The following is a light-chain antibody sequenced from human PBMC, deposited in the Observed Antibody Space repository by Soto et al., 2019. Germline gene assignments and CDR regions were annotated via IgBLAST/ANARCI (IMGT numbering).Light chain of an antibody. CDR2: AAP. Sequence: DIQMTQSPSPLSASVGDRVTITCRASQTISTYLNWYQQKPGKAPSLLIYAAPSLQSGVPSRFSASGSGTDFTLTITSLQPEDFAAYYCQQSSNTPLTFGGGTKVDI. J-gene: IGKJ4*01. V-gene: IGKV1-39*01. CDR1: QTISTY. CDR3: QQSSNTPLT.